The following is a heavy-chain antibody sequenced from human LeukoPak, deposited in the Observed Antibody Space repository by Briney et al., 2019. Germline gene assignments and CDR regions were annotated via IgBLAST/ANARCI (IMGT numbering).Heavy chain of an antibody. V-gene: IGHV4-34*01. J-gene: IGHJ4*02. CDR2: ISFTGNTHTGST. Sequence: PSETLSLTCEVSGGSFSSYSWNWIRQPPGKGLEWIAEISFTGNTHTGSTSYSTSLKSRVTISVDTPKNQFSLHLTSVTAADAGVYYCARGFCGFWEFDSWGQGTLVTVSS. D-gene: IGHD1-26*01. CDR3: ARGFCGFWEFDS. CDR1: GGSFSSYS.